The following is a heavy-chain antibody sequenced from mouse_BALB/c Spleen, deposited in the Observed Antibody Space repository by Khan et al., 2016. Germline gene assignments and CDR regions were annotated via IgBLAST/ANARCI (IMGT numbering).Heavy chain of an antibody. Sequence: EVELVESGGGLVQPGGSLKLSCAASGFTFSSYGMSWVRQTPDKRLELVATINSNGGSTYYPDSVKGRFTISRDNAKNTLYLQMSSLKSEDTAMYYCARRGSSYYWYFDVWGAGTTVTVSS. V-gene: IGHV5-6-3*01. D-gene: IGHD1-1*01. CDR2: INSNGGST. J-gene: IGHJ1*01. CDR1: GFTFSSYG. CDR3: ARRGSSYYWYFDV.